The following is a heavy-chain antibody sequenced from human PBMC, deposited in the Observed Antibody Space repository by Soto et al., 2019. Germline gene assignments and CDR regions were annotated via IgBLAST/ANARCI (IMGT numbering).Heavy chain of an antibody. D-gene: IGHD1-26*01. CDR1: GGSISSGGFS. CDR3: CRVPLL. J-gene: IGHJ4*02. V-gene: IGHV4-30-2*01. Sequence: QLQLQESGSGLVKPSQTLSLTCAVSGGSISSGGFSWSWIRQPPGKGLEWIGYIYHSGSNYYNPSLKRRVTTPVDRSTNQFSLKLSSVTAADTAVYYCCRVPLLWSQGTLVTVSS. CDR2: IYHSGSN.